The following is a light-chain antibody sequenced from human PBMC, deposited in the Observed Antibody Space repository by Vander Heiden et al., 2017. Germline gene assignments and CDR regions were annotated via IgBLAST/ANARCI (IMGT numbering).Light chain of an antibody. CDR3: VLYMGSGSWV. CDR1: TGSVSTSYY. V-gene: IGLV8-61*01. J-gene: IGLJ3*02. Sequence: QTAVTQEPSFSVSPGGTVTLTCGLSTGSVSTSYYPSWYQQTPGQAPRTLIYSTNTRSSGVPDRFSGSILGNKAALTITGAQADDESDYYCVLYMGSGSWVFGGGTKLTVL. CDR2: STN.